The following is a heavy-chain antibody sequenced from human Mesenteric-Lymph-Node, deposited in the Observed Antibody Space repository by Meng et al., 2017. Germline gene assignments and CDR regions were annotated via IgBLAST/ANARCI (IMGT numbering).Heavy chain of an antibody. CDR3: ARSEYSSSSDWFDP. CDR2: ISSSSSYI. V-gene: IGHV3-21*01. J-gene: IGHJ5*02. D-gene: IGHD6-6*01. CDR1: GFTLSSCS. Sequence: GGSLRLSCAASGFTLSSCSMNWVRQAPGKGLKWVSSISSSSSYIYYADSVKGRFTISRDNAKNSLYLQMNSLRAEDTAVYYCARSEYSSSSDWFDPWGQGTLVTVSS.